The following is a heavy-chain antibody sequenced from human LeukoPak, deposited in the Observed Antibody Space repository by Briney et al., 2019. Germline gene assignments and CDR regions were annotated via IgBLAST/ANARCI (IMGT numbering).Heavy chain of an antibody. CDR1: GFTFRSSW. J-gene: IGHJ4*02. CDR3: AVGSYYFDD. V-gene: IGHV3-74*01. CDR2: INSDGGST. D-gene: IGHD3-10*01. Sequence: GGSLRLSCAASGFTFRSSWMHWVRQAPGKGLVWVSRINSDGGSTSYADSVKGRFTISRDNAKNTLYLQVNSLRAEDTAVYYCAVGSYYFDDWGQGTLVTVSS.